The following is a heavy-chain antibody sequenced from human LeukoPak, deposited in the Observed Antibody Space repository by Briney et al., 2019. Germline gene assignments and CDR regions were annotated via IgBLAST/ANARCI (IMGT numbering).Heavy chain of an antibody. Sequence: GGSLRLSCAASGSTFNNYGMHWVRQAPGKGLEWVAFIRDDGGDKFYADSVKDRFTISRDNSKNTLYLQMNSLRAEDTAVYYCAKDNAYYYADYWGQGTLVTVSS. V-gene: IGHV3-30*02. CDR3: AKDNAYYYADY. J-gene: IGHJ4*02. D-gene: IGHD3-10*01. CDR2: IRDDGGDK. CDR1: GSTFNNYG.